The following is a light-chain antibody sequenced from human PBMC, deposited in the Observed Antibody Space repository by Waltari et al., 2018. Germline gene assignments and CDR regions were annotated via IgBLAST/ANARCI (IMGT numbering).Light chain of an antibody. V-gene: IGKV1-5*03. CDR2: KAS. CDR1: QTINNW. Sequence: DIQMTQSPSSLSASVGARVTITCRASQTINNWLAWYKQKPGKAPKLLIYKASTLESGVPSRFSGSGSGTEFTLTISSLQPGDFATYYCQQFSSFPWTFGHGTKVEIK. CDR3: QQFSSFPWT. J-gene: IGKJ1*01.